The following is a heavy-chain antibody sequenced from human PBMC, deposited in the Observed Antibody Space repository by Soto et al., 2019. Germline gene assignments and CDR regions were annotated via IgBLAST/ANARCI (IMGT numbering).Heavy chain of an antibody. J-gene: IGHJ4*02. V-gene: IGHV3-30*03. Sequence: GGSLRLSCAASGFTFSNYDIHWVRQAPGKGLEWVAIISYDGTNKYYADSVKGRFTISRDNSKNTLYLQMNSLRTEDTALYYCARDKGITVQKHYFDYWGQGTLVTVSS. CDR3: ARDKGITVQKHYFDY. CDR2: ISYDGTNK. D-gene: IGHD6-19*01. CDR1: GFTFSNYD.